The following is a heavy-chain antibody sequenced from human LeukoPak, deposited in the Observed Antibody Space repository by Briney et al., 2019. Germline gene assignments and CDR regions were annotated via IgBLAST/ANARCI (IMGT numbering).Heavy chain of an antibody. CDR2: IRPDGSTT. CDR3: ARVSSLWAFDY. V-gene: IGHV3-74*01. D-gene: IGHD2-21*01. Sequence: AGSLRFSCAASRFTFSTYWMHWVRQIPGEELMWFSRIRPDGSTTAYADSVRGRFTISRDNARNTLYLQLTSLGAEDTAIYYCARVSSLWAFDYWGQGTLVTVSS. J-gene: IGHJ4*02. CDR1: RFTFSTYW.